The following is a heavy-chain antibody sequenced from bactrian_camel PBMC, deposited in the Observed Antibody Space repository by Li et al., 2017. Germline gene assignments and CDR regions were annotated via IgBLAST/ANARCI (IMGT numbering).Heavy chain of an antibody. CDR2: LRRDGTT. CDR1: AYILEQCG. J-gene: IGHJ4*01. Sequence: QVQLVESGGGSVQAGGSLKLTCAGSAYILEQCGTGWFRQAPGKEENLVSLRRDGTTVYSDSVKGRFTVSQSNADNTLTLTMNNLKPEDTAIYYCAAGQWKCTGVRALSRVTYDYWGQGTQVTVS. D-gene: IGHD2*01. CDR3: AAGQWKCTGVRALSRVTYDY. V-gene: IGHV3S60*01.